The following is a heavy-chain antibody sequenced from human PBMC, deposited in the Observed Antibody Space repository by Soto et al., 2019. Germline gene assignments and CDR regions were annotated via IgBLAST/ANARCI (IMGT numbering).Heavy chain of an antibody. CDR1: GFTFSSYG. V-gene: IGHV3-33*01. D-gene: IGHD1-20*01. Sequence: ESGGGVVPPGRSLRLSCAASGFTFSSYGMHWVRQAPGKGLEWVAVIWYDGSNKYYADSVKGRFTISRDNSKNTLYLQMNSLRAEDTAVYYCARESDNGLSGAFDIWGQGTMVTVSS. J-gene: IGHJ3*02. CDR2: IWYDGSNK. CDR3: ARESDNGLSGAFDI.